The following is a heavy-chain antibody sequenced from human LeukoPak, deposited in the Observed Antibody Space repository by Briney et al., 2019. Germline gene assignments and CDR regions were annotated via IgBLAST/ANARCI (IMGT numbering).Heavy chain of an antibody. D-gene: IGHD3-10*01. V-gene: IGHV4-30-2*01. J-gene: IGHJ6*02. Sequence: NLSLTCAVSGGSISSGGYSWSWIRQPPGKGLEWLGYIYRSGSTYSNPSLKSRVTISVDRSKTQFSLKLSSVTAADTAVYYCARAPGVNQFYSHGMDVWGQGTTVTVSS. CDR2: IYRSGST. CDR3: ARAPGVNQFYSHGMDV. CDR1: GGSISSGGYS.